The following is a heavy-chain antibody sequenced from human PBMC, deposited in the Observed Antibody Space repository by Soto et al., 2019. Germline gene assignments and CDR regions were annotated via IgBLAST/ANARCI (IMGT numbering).Heavy chain of an antibody. J-gene: IGHJ5*02. CDR2: IIPIFGTA. CDR1: GGTFSSYA. CDR3: AILTYYYGSGSYRPNWFDP. D-gene: IGHD3-10*01. V-gene: IGHV1-69*12. Sequence: QVQLVQSGAEVKKPGSSVKVSCKASGGTFSSYAISWVRQAPGQGPEWMGGIIPIFGTANYAQKFQGRVTITADESTSTAYMELSSLRSEDTAVYYCAILTYYYGSGSYRPNWFDPWGQGTLVTVSS.